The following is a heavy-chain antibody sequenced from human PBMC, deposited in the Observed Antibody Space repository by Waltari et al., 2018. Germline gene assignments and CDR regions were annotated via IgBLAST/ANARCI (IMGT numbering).Heavy chain of an antibody. V-gene: IGHV1-69*01. D-gene: IGHD6-6*01. Sequence: QVQPVQSGAEVKKPGFSVKVSCQASGGTFSSYAISWVRQATGQGLEWVGGHIPILGNTNYAQKFQGSVTITADESTSTAYMELSSLGAEDTAVYYCARVVSRRPSYYGMDVWGQGTTVTVSS. J-gene: IGHJ6*02. CDR3: ARVVSRRPSYYGMDV. CDR1: GGTFSSYA. CDR2: HIPILGNT.